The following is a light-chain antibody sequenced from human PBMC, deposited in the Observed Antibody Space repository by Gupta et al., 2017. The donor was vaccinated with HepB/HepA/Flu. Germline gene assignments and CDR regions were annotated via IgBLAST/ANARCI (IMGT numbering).Light chain of an antibody. V-gene: IGKV3D-20*01. J-gene: IGKJ1*01. CDR2: DAS. CDR1: QSVSTSY. CDR3: HQFGTSYPT. Sequence: EVVLTQSPATLSLSQGERATLSCGASQSVSTSYLAWYQQKPGLAPRLLIYDASNRATGIPDRFSGSGSGTDFTLTISSLEPEDSALYYCHQFGTSYPTFGQGTKVEIK.